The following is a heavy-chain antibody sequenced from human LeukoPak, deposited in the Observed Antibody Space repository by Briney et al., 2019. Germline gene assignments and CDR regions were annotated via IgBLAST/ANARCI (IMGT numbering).Heavy chain of an antibody. Sequence: ASVKVSCKASGYTFTGYYMHWVRQAPGQGLEWMGWINPNSGGTNYAQKFQGRVTMTRDTSISTAYMELSRLRSDDTAVYYCARARDFWSGYWRYWGQGTLVTVPS. J-gene: IGHJ4*02. CDR2: INPNSGGT. V-gene: IGHV1-2*02. CDR3: ARARDFWSGYWRY. D-gene: IGHD3-3*01. CDR1: GYTFTGYY.